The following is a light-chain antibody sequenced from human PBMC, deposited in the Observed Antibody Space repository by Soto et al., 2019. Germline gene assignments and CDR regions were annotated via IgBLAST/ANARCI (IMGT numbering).Light chain of an antibody. J-gene: IGKJ1*01. V-gene: IGKV1-39*01. CDR3: QQSYDTPWT. CDR1: QTISNY. Sequence: DIQMTQSPSSLSASVGDRVAITCRASQTISNYLNWYQQQPGKAPKLLIYAASSLQSGVPSRFSGSGSGTDFTLTISSLQPEDVATYFCQQSYDTPWTLGQGTKVDIK. CDR2: AAS.